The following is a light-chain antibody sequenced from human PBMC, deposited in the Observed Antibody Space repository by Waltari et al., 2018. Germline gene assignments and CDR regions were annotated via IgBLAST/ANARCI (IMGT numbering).Light chain of an antibody. CDR1: RSNIGSNP. J-gene: IGLJ2*01. Sequence: QSVLTQPPSASGTPGQRVTIPCSGSRSNIGSNPVYWFHQLPGTAPKRLIYRNNERPSGVPDRFSGSKSGTSASLAISGLRSDDEADYYCAAWDDSLSGPVFGGGTNLTVL. V-gene: IGLV1-47*01. CDR3: AAWDDSLSGPV. CDR2: RNN.